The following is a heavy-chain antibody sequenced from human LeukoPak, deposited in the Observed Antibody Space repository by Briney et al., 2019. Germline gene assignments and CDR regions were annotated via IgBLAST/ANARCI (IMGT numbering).Heavy chain of an antibody. CDR1: GGSISGYY. CDR2: IFYSGST. D-gene: IGHD3-22*01. J-gene: IGHJ5*02. V-gene: IGHV4-59*12. CDR3: ARFDNYYDKGWFDP. Sequence: SETLSLTCTVSGGSISGYYWSWIRQPPGKGLEWIGYIFYSGSTSYNPSLKSRVTISVDKSKNQFSLKLSSVTAADTAVYYCARFDNYYDKGWFDPWGQGTLVTVSS.